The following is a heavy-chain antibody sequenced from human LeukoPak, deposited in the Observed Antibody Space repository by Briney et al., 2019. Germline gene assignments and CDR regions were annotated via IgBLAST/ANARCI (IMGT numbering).Heavy chain of an antibody. CDR2: IYTSGST. V-gene: IGHV4-4*07. CDR1: GGSTSSYY. CDR3: ARHSLEWELLGNDAFDI. J-gene: IGHJ3*02. Sequence: PSETLSLTCTVSGGSTSSYYWSWIRQPAGKGLEWIGRIYTSGSTNYNASLKSRVTISLDTSKSQFSLEVTSVTAADTAMYYCARHSLEWELLGNDAFDIWGQGTMVTVS. D-gene: IGHD1-26*01.